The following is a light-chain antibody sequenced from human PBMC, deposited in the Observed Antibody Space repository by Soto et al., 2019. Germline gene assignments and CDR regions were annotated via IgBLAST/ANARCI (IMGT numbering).Light chain of an antibody. Sequence: QSVLPQAASGSGSPGQSITISCTGTSSDVGAYNYDSWYQQYPGEAPKVIIYDVSHRPAGVSNRFSGSKSGNTASLTISGLQTQDEADYYCSSYTSATTYVFGTGTKVTVL. J-gene: IGLJ1*01. V-gene: IGLV2-14*01. CDR2: DVS. CDR1: SSDVGAYNY. CDR3: SSYTSATTYV.